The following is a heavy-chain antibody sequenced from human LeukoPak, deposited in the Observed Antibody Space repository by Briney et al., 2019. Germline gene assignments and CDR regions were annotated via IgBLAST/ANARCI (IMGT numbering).Heavy chain of an antibody. D-gene: IGHD6-13*01. CDR2: IYSGGST. CDR3: ACSSSTGYYFDY. Sequence: GGSLRLSCAASGFTVSSNCMSWVRQAPGKGLEWVSVIYSGGSTYYADSVKGRFTISRDNSKNTLYLQMNSLRAEDTAVYYCACSSSTGYYFDYWGQGTLVTVSS. V-gene: IGHV3-53*01. J-gene: IGHJ4*02. CDR1: GFTVSSNC.